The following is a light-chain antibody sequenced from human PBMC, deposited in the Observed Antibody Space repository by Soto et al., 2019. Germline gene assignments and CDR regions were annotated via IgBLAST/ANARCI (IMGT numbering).Light chain of an antibody. CDR3: QSYDSSLSGPV. CDR2: GNS. J-gene: IGLJ2*01. CDR1: NSNIGSNY. V-gene: IGLV1-40*01. Sequence: QSVLTQAPSASATPGQWVTISCSGSNSNIGSNYVFWFQHLWNPHLAGTAPKLLIYGNSNRPSGVPDRFSGSKSGTSASLAITGLQAEDEADYYCQSYDSSLSGPVFGGGTKVTVL.